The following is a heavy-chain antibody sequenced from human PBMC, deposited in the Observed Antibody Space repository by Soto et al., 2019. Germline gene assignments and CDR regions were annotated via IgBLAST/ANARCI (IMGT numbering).Heavy chain of an antibody. CDR2: MNPGSGDT. CDR1: GYTFTNND. J-gene: IGHJ5*02. Sequence: QVQLVQSGAELKKPGASVRVSCKASGYTFTNNDVTWVRQATGQGLEWMGWMNPGSGDTGYAQKFQGRVTMTRDISIATAYMELSSLRSEDTAIYYCARVFTGRWFDPWGQGTLVTVSS. D-gene: IGHD3-10*02. CDR3: ARVFTGRWFDP. V-gene: IGHV1-8*01.